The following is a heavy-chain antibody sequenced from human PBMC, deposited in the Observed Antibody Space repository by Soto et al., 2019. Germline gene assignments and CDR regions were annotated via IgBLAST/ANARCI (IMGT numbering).Heavy chain of an antibody. CDR2: ISYDGSNK. D-gene: IGHD6-19*01. CDR3: AREKLYQWLVQYYFDY. CDR1: GFTFSSYA. V-gene: IGHV3-30-3*01. Sequence: QVQLVESGGGVVQPGSSLRLSCAASGFTFSSYAMHWVRQAPGTGLEWLAVISYDGSNKYYADSVKGRFTISRDNSKNTLYLQMNSLRAEDTAVYYCAREKLYQWLVQYYFDYWGQGTLVTVSS. J-gene: IGHJ4*02.